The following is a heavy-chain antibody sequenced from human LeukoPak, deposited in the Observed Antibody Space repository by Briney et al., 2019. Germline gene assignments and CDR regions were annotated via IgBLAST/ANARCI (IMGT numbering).Heavy chain of an antibody. CDR1: GYTFTSYA. J-gene: IGHJ4*02. D-gene: IGHD6-13*01. V-gene: IGHV1-3*01. CDR2: INAGNGNT. CDR3: ARGASSSWYEPIDY. Sequence: VASVKVSCKASGYTFTSYAMHWVRQAPGQRLEWMGWINAGNGNTKYSQKFQGRVTITRDTSASTAYKELSSLRSEDTAVYYCARGASSSWYEPIDYWGQGTLVTVSS.